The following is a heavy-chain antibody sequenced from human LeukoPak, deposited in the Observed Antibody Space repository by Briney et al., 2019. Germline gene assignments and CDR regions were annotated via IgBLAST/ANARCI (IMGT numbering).Heavy chain of an antibody. D-gene: IGHD5-18*01. Sequence: GESLKISCKDSGYSFTSYWIGWVRQMPGKGPEWMGIIYPGDSDTRYSPSFQGQVTISADKSINTAYRQWSSLKASDTAIYYCARRGEAMDPFDYWGQGTLVTVSS. CDR1: GYSFTSYW. CDR3: ARRGEAMDPFDY. CDR2: IYPGDSDT. J-gene: IGHJ4*02. V-gene: IGHV5-51*01.